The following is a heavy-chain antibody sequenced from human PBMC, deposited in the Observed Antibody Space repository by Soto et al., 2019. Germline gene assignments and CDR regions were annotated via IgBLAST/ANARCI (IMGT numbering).Heavy chain of an antibody. J-gene: IGHJ3*02. D-gene: IGHD3-16*01. CDR1: GASISSYY. V-gene: IGHV4-59*01. Sequence: QVQLQESGPGLVRPSETLSLTCIVSGASISSYYWSWIRQPPGKGLEWIGYIYDSGSTEYNPSPKSRVTISTDTSKNQFSLKLNSVTAADTAVYYCAREGLRKGRVFDIWGQGTMVTVSS. CDR2: IYDSGST. CDR3: AREGLRKGRVFDI.